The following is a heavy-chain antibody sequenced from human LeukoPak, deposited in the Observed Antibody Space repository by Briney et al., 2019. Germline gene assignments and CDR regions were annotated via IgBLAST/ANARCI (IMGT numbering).Heavy chain of an antibody. V-gene: IGHV3-30*02. D-gene: IGHD6-6*01. Sequence: PGGSLRLSCAASGFTFSSYGMHWVRQAPGKGLEWVAVIWYGGSNKYYADSVKGRFTISRDNSKNTLYLQMNSLRAEDTAVYYCAKDRGLYSSSSSFDYWGQGTLVTVSS. CDR1: GFTFSSYG. CDR2: IWYGGSNK. CDR3: AKDRGLYSSSSSFDY. J-gene: IGHJ4*02.